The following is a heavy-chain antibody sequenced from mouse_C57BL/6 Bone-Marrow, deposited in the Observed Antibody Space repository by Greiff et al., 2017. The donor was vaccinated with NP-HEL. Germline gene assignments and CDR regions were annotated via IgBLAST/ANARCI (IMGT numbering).Heavy chain of an antibody. CDR2: INPYNGGT. J-gene: IGHJ3*01. CDR3: AREGSPPDFAY. Sequence: EVQLQQSGPVLVKPGASVKMSCKASGYTFTDYYMNWVKQSHGKSLEWIGVINPYNGGTSYNQKFKGKATLTVDKSSSTAYMELNSLTAEDSAVYYCAREGSPPDFAYWGQGTLVTVSA. V-gene: IGHV1-19*01. CDR1: GYTFTDYY.